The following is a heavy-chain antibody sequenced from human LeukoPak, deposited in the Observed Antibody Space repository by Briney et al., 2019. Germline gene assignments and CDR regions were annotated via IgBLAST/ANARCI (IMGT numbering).Heavy chain of an antibody. Sequence: GASVKVSCKVSRHTLTDLSTHWVRQTPGGGLEWMGWVSAYNGNTNYAQKLRGRVTMTTDTSTNTAYMELRSLRSDDTAVYYCARGGRYGGNTGFDYWGQGTLVTASS. CDR2: VSAYNGNT. CDR3: ARGGRYGGNTGFDY. J-gene: IGHJ4*02. V-gene: IGHV1-18*01. CDR1: RHTLTDLS. D-gene: IGHD4-23*01.